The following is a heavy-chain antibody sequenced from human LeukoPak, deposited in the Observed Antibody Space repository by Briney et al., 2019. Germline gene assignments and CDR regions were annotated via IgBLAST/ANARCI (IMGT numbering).Heavy chain of an antibody. J-gene: IGHJ4*02. CDR2: ISGSGRNT. D-gene: IGHD4-17*01. CDR3: AKDLSVTTGPYYFDY. CDR1: GFTLSSYA. V-gene: IGHV3-23*01. Sequence: GGSLRLSCVVSGFTLSSYAMSWVRQAPGKGLEWVSVISGSGRNTYYADSVKGRFTISRDNSKDTLYLQMNSLRAEDTAVYYCAKDLSVTTGPYYFDYWGQGTLVTVSS.